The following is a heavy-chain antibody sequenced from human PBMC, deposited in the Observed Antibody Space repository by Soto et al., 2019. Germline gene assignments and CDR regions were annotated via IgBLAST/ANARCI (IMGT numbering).Heavy chain of an antibody. Sequence: QVQLVQSGVEVKKPGASVKVACKASGYTFTTTYGISWVRQAPGQGLEWMGWIRNDNGNTKYAQNLQGRVTMTTDTSTRTEYIGRRSLRADDTGVYYSVTTVTTRAPADNWGQGTLVTVAS. D-gene: IGHD4-17*01. CDR2: IRNDNGNT. V-gene: IGHV1-18*04. CDR3: VTTVTTRAPADN. CDR1: GYTFTTTYG. J-gene: IGHJ4*02.